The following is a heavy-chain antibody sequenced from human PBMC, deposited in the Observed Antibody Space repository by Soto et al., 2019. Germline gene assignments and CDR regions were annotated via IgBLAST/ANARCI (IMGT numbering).Heavy chain of an antibody. J-gene: IGHJ6*02. Sequence: QVQVQQWGAGLLKFSETLSLTCAVNGGSFSGWHWNWTRQPPGKGLEWIGEASHTGGTNYNPSLESRVTISVDRSRNQLSLKLTSVSAADTAVYYCARSRNLDVWGPGTTVIVSS. CDR1: GGSFSGWH. V-gene: IGHV4-34*01. CDR2: ASHTGGT. CDR3: ARSRNLDV. D-gene: IGHD1-1*01.